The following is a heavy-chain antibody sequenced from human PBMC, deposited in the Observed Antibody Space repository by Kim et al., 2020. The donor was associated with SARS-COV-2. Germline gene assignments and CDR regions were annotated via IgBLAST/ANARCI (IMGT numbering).Heavy chain of an antibody. CDR2: INSDGSKT. J-gene: IGHJ4*02. CDR3: TTAFSENYVN. D-gene: IGHD1-7*01. V-gene: IGHV3-74*01. CDR1: GFTFSSIW. Sequence: GGSLRLSCAASGFTFSSIWMHWVRQTPGKGLVWVSAINSDGSKTNYADSVRGRFTISRDNSKNTLYLEMNSLSAEDTAMYYCTTAFSENYVNWGQGIPVTVSS.